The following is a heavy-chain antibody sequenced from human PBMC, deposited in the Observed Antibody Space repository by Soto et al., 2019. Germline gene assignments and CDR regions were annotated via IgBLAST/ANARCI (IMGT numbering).Heavy chain of an antibody. CDR1: GFTFSNYG. Sequence: GGSLRLSCAASGFTFSNYGMNWVRQAPGKGPEWVSGISSNGDTANYADSVNGRFTISRDNSKNALYMQMNGLRPEDTAVYYCAKDLSRWPHYAFDSWGQETLVTVSS. CDR3: AKDLSRWPHYAFDS. V-gene: IGHV3-23*01. J-gene: IGHJ5*01. D-gene: IGHD4-17*01. CDR2: ISSNGDTA.